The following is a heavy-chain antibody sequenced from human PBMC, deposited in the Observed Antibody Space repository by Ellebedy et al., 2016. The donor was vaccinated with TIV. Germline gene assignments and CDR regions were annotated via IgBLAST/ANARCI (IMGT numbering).Heavy chain of an antibody. CDR3: ARTVGSSSWYGWFDP. CDR2: IIPIFGTA. J-gene: IGHJ5*02. D-gene: IGHD6-13*01. V-gene: IGHV1-69*13. Sequence: AASVKVSCKASGYTFTSYGISWVRQAPGQGLEWMGGIIPIFGTANYAQKFQGRVTITADESTSTAYMELSSLRSEDTAVYYCARTVGSSSWYGWFDPWGQGTLVTVSS. CDR1: GYTFTSYG.